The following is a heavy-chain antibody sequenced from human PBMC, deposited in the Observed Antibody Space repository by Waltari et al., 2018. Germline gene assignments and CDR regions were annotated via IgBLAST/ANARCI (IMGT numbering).Heavy chain of an antibody. CDR1: GDSMSSTDW. D-gene: IGHD2-15*01. J-gene: IGHJ5*02. CDR2: VQYTGRS. V-gene: IGHV4-4*02. CDR3: ARDRGRGIYLDT. Sequence: QLQLQESGPGLVKPSGTLSLRCTVSGDSMSSTDWWSWVRQSPQKGLEWIGQVQYTGRSNYNPSFASRVTVSIDTSNNQFTLKLPSATAADTAMYYCARDRGRGIYLDTWGPGMQVTVSP.